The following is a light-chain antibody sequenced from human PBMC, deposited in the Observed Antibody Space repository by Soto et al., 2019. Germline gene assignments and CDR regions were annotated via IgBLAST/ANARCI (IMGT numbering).Light chain of an antibody. V-gene: IGKV1-6*01. CDR2: AVT. Sequence: AIAMTQSPSSLSASVGDRVTITCRASQDIGSDLAWYQHRAGNAPKLLIYAVTRLQNGVPSRFSGSGSGTDFTLTINNLQPEDFATYYCLQDYSSLTFGGGTKVETK. CDR3: LQDYSSLT. CDR1: QDIGSD. J-gene: IGKJ4*01.